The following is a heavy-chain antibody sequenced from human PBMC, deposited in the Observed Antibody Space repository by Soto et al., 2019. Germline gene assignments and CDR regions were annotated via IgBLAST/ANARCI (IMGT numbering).Heavy chain of an antibody. CDR3: ARPTDYHYGMQV. V-gene: IGHV5-51*01. D-gene: IGHD4-17*01. CDR1: GYNFHTYW. J-gene: IGHJ6*02. Sequence: GESLKISCKGSGYNFHTYWIAGVGQMPGKGLEWMGFIYPHDSDTRYSPSFRGQVTISADKSINTAYLQWTSLKASDTAIYFCARPTDYHYGMQVWGQGTTVTVSS. CDR2: IYPHDSDT.